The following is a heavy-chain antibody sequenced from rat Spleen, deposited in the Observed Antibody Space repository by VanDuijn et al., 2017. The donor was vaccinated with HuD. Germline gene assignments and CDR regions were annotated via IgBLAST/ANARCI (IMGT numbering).Heavy chain of an antibody. Sequence: QVQLKESGPGLVQPSQTLSLTCTVSGFSLTSNGVSWVRQPPGKGLEWIAAISSGGSTYYNSALKSRLSISRDTSKSQVFLKMNSLQTEDTANYFCTRSHPGVMDAWGQGASVTVSS. CDR3: TRSHPGVMDA. J-gene: IGHJ4*01. V-gene: IGHV2S12*01. CDR2: ISSGGST. D-gene: IGHD3-2*01. CDR1: GFSLTSNG.